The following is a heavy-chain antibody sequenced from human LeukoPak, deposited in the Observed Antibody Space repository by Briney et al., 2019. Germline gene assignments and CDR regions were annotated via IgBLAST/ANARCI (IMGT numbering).Heavy chain of an antibody. CDR3: ARDGPVRDGYNYSFDY. CDR1: GGSFSGYY. J-gene: IGHJ4*02. D-gene: IGHD5-24*01. CDR2: INHSGST. V-gene: IGHV4-34*01. Sequence: PSETLSLTCAVYGGSFSGYYWSWIRQPPGKGLEWIGEINHSGSTNYNPSLKSRVTISVDTSKNQFSLKLSSVTAADTAVYYCARDGPVRDGYNYSFDYWGQGTLVTVSS.